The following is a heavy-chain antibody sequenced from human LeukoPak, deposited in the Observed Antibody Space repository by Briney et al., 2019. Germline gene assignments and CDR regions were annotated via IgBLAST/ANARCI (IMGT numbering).Heavy chain of an antibody. Sequence: GGSLRLSCVASGFTFANYWMCWVRQAPGKGLEWVASIKKDGSEKWFVDSVKGRFTISRDNAKNSLYLQMNSLRAEDTAVYYCSSTLTLDHWGRGILVTVSS. D-gene: IGHD4-17*01. J-gene: IGHJ4*02. CDR2: IKKDGSEK. CDR3: SSTLTLDH. V-gene: IGHV3-7*01. CDR1: GFTFANYW.